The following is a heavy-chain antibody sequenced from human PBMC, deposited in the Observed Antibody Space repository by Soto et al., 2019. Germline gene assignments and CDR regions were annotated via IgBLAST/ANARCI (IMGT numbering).Heavy chain of an antibody. Sequence: QVQLQESGPGLVKPSETLSLTCTVSGGSISSYYWSWIRQPPGKGLEWIGYIYYSGSTNYNPSLLSRVTISVDTSKNQFSLKLSSVTAADTAVYYCARSGGMVITFFDYWGQGTLVTVSS. CDR2: IYYSGST. D-gene: IGHD3-3*01. J-gene: IGHJ4*02. CDR3: ARSGGMVITFFDY. V-gene: IGHV4-59*01. CDR1: GGSISSYY.